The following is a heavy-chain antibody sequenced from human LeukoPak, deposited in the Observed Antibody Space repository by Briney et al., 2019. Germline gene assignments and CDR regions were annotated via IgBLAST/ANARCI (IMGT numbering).Heavy chain of an antibody. V-gene: IGHV4-59*01. Sequence: PSETLSLTCTVSGGSISSYYWSWIRQPPGKGLEWIGYIYYSGSTNYNPSLKSRVTISVDTSKNQFSLKLSSVTAADTAVYYCAGRRGTTVADYYYYGMDVWGQGTTVTVSS. CDR1: GGSISSYY. CDR3: AGRRGTTVADYYYYGMDV. J-gene: IGHJ6*02. CDR2: IYYSGST. D-gene: IGHD4-23*01.